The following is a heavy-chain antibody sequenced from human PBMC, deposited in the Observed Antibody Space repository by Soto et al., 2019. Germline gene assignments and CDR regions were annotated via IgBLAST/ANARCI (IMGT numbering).Heavy chain of an antibody. CDR3: GRGLGYGSSGWRHSDFDI. J-gene: IGHJ3*02. Sequence: QVQLVQSGAEVKKPGASVKVSCKTSGYTFSTFGISWVRQAPAQGLEWRGWISAYTGNTNYAQKPQGSGTMPTSTSTITAYLELTSLVTDDRAANYCGRGLGYGSSGWRHSDFDIWGQGTMVTVSS. CDR1: GYTFSTFG. D-gene: IGHD6-19*01. V-gene: IGHV1-18*01. CDR2: ISAYTGNT.